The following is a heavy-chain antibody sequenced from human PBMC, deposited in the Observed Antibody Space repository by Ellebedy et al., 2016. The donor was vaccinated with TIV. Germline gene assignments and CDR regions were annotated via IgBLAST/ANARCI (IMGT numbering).Heavy chain of an antibody. D-gene: IGHD2-15*01. CDR2: INPNSGDT. Sequence: ASVKVSXXASGYIFSDYYIHWVRQAPGQGLEWMGWINPNSGDTKYAQSFQGRVTMTRDTSITTAYMELTRLTSDDTAVYYCARDWGYCGGGSCYFDHWGQGTQVTVSS. J-gene: IGHJ4*02. CDR3: ARDWGYCGGGSCYFDH. V-gene: IGHV1-2*02. CDR1: GYIFSDYY.